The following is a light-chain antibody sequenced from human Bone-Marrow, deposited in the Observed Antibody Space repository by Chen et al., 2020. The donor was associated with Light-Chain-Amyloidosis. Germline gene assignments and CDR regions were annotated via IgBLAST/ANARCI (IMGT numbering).Light chain of an antibody. CDR2: DDS. Sequence: SYALTQTSSVSVAPGQTATIVCGGNNIGSTSVHWYQQTPGQAPLLVVYDDSDRPSGIPERLSGSNSGNTATLTISRVEAGDEADYYCQVWDRSSDRPVFGGGTKLTVL. J-gene: IGLJ3*02. CDR1: NIGSTS. CDR3: QVWDRSSDRPV. V-gene: IGLV3-21*02.